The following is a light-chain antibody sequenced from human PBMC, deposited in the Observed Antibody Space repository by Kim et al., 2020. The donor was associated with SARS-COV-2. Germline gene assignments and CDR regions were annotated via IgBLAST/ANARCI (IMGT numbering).Light chain of an antibody. CDR2: AAS. CDR3: YQSYSTPPRT. Sequence: DIQMTQSPSSLSASVGDRVTITCRASQSISSYLDWYQQKPGKAPKLLIYAASSLQRGVSSRFSGSGSGTDFTLTISSLQPEDFASYYCYQSYSTPPRTFGQGTKVDIK. J-gene: IGKJ1*01. CDR1: QSISSY. V-gene: IGKV1-39*01.